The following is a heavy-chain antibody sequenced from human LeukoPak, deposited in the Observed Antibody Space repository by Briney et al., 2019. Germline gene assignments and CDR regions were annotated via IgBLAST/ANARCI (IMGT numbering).Heavy chain of an antibody. J-gene: IGHJ4*02. CDR3: ARGRRIAAAEGDFDY. Sequence: GGSLRLSCAASGFTFSSYSMNWVRQAPGKGLEWVSYISSSSSTIYYADSVKGRFTISRDNAKNSLYLQMNSLRDVDTAVYYCARGRRIAAAEGDFDYWGQGTLVTVSS. V-gene: IGHV3-48*02. CDR1: GFTFSSYS. D-gene: IGHD6-13*01. CDR2: ISSSSSTI.